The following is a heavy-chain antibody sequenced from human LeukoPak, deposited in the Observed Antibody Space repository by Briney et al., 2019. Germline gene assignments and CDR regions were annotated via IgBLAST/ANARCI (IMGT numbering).Heavy chain of an antibody. CDR2: IYYSGST. Sequence: SETLSLTCTVSGGSLSSYYWSWIRQPPGKGLEWIGYIYYSGSTNYNPSLKSRVTISVDTSKNQFSLKLSSVTAADTAVYYCARSNTGYHMDVWGKGTTVTVSS. D-gene: IGHD4-11*01. J-gene: IGHJ6*03. V-gene: IGHV4-59*01. CDR1: GGSLSSYY. CDR3: ARSNTGYHMDV.